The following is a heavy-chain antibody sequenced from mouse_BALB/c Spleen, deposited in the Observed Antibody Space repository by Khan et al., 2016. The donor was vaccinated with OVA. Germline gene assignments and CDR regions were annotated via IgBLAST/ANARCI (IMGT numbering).Heavy chain of an antibody. V-gene: IGHV5-17*02. J-gene: IGHJ2*01. CDR1: GYTFSSYG. Sequence: EVELVESGGGLVQPGGSRKLSCAASGYTFSSYGMHWVRQAPEKGLEWVAYISGDSSNINYTDTVKGRFTISRDNPKNTLFLQMTSLMSEDTAMYYCATSYCYGYYFDYWGPGTTLTVSS. D-gene: IGHD1-1*01. CDR2: ISGDSSNI. CDR3: ATSYCYGYYFDY.